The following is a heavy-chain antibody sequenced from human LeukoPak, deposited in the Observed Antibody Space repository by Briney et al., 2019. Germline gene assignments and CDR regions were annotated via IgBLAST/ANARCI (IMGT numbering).Heavy chain of an antibody. V-gene: IGHV3-48*01. CDR1: GFPLSSYS. Sequence: GGSLRLSCAASGFPLSSYSINWFRQAPGKGLEWVAYISASGSNIYYVDSVKGRFTVSRDNPKSSLFLQMNSPRAEDTAVYYCARVKGSYFDYWGQGALVAVSS. D-gene: IGHD2-15*01. CDR3: ARVKGSYFDY. CDR2: ISASGSNI. J-gene: IGHJ4*02.